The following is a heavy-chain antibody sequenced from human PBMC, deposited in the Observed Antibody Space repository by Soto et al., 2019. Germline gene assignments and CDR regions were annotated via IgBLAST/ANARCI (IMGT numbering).Heavy chain of an antibody. D-gene: IGHD6-13*01. Sequence: LRLSCAASGFTFSDYYLSWIRQAPGKGLEWVSYISSSGSYTNYADSVKGRFTISRDNAENSLFLQMNSLRAEDTAVYYCAQIAAAGDDAFDIWGQGTMVTVSS. J-gene: IGHJ3*02. CDR3: AQIAAAGDDAFDI. V-gene: IGHV3-11*06. CDR2: ISSSGSYT. CDR1: GFTFSDYY.